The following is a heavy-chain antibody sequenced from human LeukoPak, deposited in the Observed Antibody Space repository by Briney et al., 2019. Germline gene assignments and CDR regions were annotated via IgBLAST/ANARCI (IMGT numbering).Heavy chain of an antibody. CDR3: ARGRGSGGLAAVAGQLFDY. J-gene: IGHJ4*02. V-gene: IGHV4-30-4*01. CDR1: GGSISSGDYY. D-gene: IGHD6-19*01. CDR2: IYYSGST. Sequence: SETLSLTCTVSGGSISSGDYYWSWIRQPPGKGLEWIGYIYYSGSTYYNPSLKSRVTISVDTSKNQFSLKLSSVTAADTAVYYCARGRGSGGLAAVAGQLFDYWGQGTLVTISS.